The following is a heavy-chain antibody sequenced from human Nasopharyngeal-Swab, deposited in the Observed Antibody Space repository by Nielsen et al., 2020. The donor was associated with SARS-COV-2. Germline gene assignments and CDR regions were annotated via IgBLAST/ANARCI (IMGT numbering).Heavy chain of an antibody. CDR2: KWYDGSNK. J-gene: IGHJ4*02. V-gene: IGHV3-33*01. CDR1: GFTFSSYG. Sequence: GESLKISCAASGFTFSSYGVHWVRQAPGKGLEWVAVKWYDGSNKYYADSVKGRFTLSRDNSKNTLYLQMNSLRAEDTAVYYCARDRDLSLPDYWGQGTLVTVSS. CDR3: ARDRDLSLPDY.